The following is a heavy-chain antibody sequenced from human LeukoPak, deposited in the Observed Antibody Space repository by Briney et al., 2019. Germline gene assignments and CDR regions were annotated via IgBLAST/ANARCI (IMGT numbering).Heavy chain of an antibody. CDR3: ARDRPPSQASGYEGVTDY. CDR2: ISSSSSYI. J-gene: IGHJ4*02. D-gene: IGHD5-12*01. V-gene: IGHV3-21*01. CDR1: GFTFSSYS. Sequence: GGSLRLSCAASGFTFSSYSMNWVRQAPGKGLEWVSSISSSSSYIYYADSVKGRFTISRDNAKNSLYLQMNSLRAEDTAVYYCARDRPPSQASGYEGVTDYWGQGTLVTVSS.